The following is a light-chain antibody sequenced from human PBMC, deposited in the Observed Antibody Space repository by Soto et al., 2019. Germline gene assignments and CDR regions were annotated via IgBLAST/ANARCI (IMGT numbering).Light chain of an antibody. CDR3: QQYNNWPWT. Sequence: EIVMTQSPATLSVSPGERATLSCRASQSVSSNLAWYQQKPGQPPRLLIYGASTRATGIPARFSGRGSGTAFTLTISSLQSEDFAVYYCQQYNNWPWTFGQGTKVEIK. CDR1: QSVSSN. CDR2: GAS. V-gene: IGKV3-15*01. J-gene: IGKJ1*01.